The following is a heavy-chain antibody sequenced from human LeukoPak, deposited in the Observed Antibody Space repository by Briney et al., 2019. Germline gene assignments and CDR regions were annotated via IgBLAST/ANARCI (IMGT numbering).Heavy chain of an antibody. Sequence: SETLSLTCTVSGGSISSSRDYWAWLRQPPGKGLEWIANIYYSGSTYYSPSLKSRVTISVDTSKNQFSLKLSSVTAADTAVYYCARRIAAAAYFDYWGQGTLVTVSS. D-gene: IGHD6-13*01. CDR2: IYYSGST. V-gene: IGHV4-39*01. CDR3: ARRIAAAAYFDY. CDR1: GGSISSSRDY. J-gene: IGHJ4*02.